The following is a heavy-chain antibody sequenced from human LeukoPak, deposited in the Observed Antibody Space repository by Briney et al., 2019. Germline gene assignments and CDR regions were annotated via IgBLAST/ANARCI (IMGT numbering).Heavy chain of an antibody. CDR1: GFTFSSYG. Sequence: QPGGSLRLSCAASGFTFSSYGMHWVRQAPGKGLEWVAVIWYDGSNKYYADSVKGRFTISRDNSKNTLYLQMNSLRAEDTAVYYCARAVGSSWYGVDWFDPWGQGTLVTVSS. CDR3: ARAVGSSWYGVDWFDP. J-gene: IGHJ5*02. V-gene: IGHV3-33*01. D-gene: IGHD6-13*01. CDR2: IWYDGSNK.